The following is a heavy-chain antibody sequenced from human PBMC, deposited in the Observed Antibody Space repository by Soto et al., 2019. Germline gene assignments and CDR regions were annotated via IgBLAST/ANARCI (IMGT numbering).Heavy chain of an antibody. Sequence: DVQLVESGGGLVQPGRSLRLSCAASGFTFDDYAMHWVRQGPGKGLEWVSSISWNSGNLGYADSVKGRFTISRDNAKNSLYLRMNSLRGEDTALYYCAKGASTTVFAFNDYWGQGTLVTVSS. D-gene: IGHD4-17*01. CDR3: AKGASTTVFAFNDY. CDR2: ISWNSGNL. CDR1: GFTFDDYA. V-gene: IGHV3-9*01. J-gene: IGHJ4*02.